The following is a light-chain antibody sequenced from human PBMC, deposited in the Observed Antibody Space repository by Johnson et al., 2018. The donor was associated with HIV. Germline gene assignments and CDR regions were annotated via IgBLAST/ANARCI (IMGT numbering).Light chain of an antibody. CDR1: NSNFGNYY. V-gene: IGLV1-51*01. CDR3: GTWDTSMSAYV. J-gene: IGLJ1*01. Sequence: QSVLTQPPSVSAAPGQKVTISCSGNNSNFGNYYLSWYQHLPGTAPKLLIYDNHKRPSGIPDRFSGSKSGTSATLAITGLQAGAEADYYCGTWDTSMSAYVFGTGTKVTVL. CDR2: DNH.